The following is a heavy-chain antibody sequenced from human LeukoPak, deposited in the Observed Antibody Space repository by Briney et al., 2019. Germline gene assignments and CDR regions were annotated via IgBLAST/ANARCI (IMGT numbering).Heavy chain of an antibody. CDR2: ISSNGGST. CDR3: VGGYYFDY. V-gene: IGHV3-64D*06. Sequence: GGSLRLSSSASGFTFSTYAMQWVRQAPGKGLEYISTISSNGGSTYYADSVKGRFTISRDNSKNTLHLQMSSLRAEDTAVYYCVGGYYFDYWGQGTLVTVSS. CDR1: GFTFSTYA. J-gene: IGHJ4*02.